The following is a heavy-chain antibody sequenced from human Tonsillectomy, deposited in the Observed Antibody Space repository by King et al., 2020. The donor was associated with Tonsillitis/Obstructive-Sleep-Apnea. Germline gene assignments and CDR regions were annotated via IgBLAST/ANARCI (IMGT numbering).Heavy chain of an antibody. CDR1: GLIFSNYG. V-gene: IGHV3-33*01. J-gene: IGHJ6*03. CDR3: VRNNYFSMDA. Sequence: VQLVESGGGVVQPGRSLRLSCAASGLIFSNYGMHWVRQAPGKGLEWVALIWDDGSKQYYADSVKGRFTISRDNTKKTLYLQMDSLRADDTAVYYCVRNNYFSMDAWGKGTTVTVSS. CDR2: IWDDGSKQ.